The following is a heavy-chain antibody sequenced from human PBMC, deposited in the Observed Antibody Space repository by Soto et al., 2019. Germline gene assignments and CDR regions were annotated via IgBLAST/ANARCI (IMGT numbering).Heavy chain of an antibody. Sequence: QVQLVQSGAEVKKPWASVKVSCKASGYTFTSYGISWVRQAPGQGLEWMGWISAYNGNTNYAQKLQGRVTMTTDTSTSTAYMELRSLRSDDTAVYYCARDQTEAHYDYLWGSYRREFDYWGQGTLVTVSS. CDR1: GYTFTSYG. D-gene: IGHD3-16*02. V-gene: IGHV1-18*01. CDR2: ISAYNGNT. J-gene: IGHJ4*02. CDR3: ARDQTEAHYDYLWGSYRREFDY.